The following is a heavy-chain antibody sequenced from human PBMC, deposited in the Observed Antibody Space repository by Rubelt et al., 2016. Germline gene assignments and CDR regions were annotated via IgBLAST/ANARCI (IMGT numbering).Heavy chain of an antibody. CDR3: ARGHVAAPYWYFDL. CDR2: ISAYNGNT. V-gene: IGHV1-18*01. Sequence: GQGLEWMGWISAYNGNTNYAQKLQGRVTMTTDTSTSTAYMELRSLRSDDTAVYYCARGHVAAPYWYFDLWGRGTLVTVSS. J-gene: IGHJ2*01. D-gene: IGHD6-19*01.